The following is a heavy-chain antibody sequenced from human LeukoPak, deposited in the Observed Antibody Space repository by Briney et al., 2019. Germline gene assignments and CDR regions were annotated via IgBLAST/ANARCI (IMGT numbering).Heavy chain of an antibody. CDR3: AKSRYYSDYEFDY. J-gene: IGHJ4*02. CDR2: ISGSGGST. CDR1: GFTFSSYA. Sequence: GGSLRRSCAASGFTFSSYAMSWVRQAPGKGLEWVSAISGSGGSTYYADSVKGRFTISRDNSKNTLYLQMNSLRAEDTAVYYCAKSRYYSDYEFDYWGQGTLVTVSS. V-gene: IGHV3-23*01. D-gene: IGHD4-11*01.